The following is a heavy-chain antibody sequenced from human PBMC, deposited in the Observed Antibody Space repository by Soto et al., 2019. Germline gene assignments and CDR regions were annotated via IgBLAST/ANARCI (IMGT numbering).Heavy chain of an antibody. CDR1: GFTFSSYW. J-gene: IGHJ6*02. CDR2: IKQDGSEK. CDR3: ARVSTNHDYYYGMDV. Sequence: GGSLRLSCAASGFTFSSYWMSWVRQAPGKGLEWVANIKQDGSEKYYVDSVKGRFTISRDNAKNSLYLQMNSLRAEDTAVYYCARVSTNHDYYYGMDVWGQGTTVTVSS. D-gene: IGHD5-12*01. V-gene: IGHV3-7*03.